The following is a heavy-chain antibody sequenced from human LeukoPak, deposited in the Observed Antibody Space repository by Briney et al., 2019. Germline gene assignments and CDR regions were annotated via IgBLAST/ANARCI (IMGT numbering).Heavy chain of an antibody. Sequence: GESLKSSCKGSGYSFTSYWIGWVRQMPGKGLEWMGIIYPGDSDTRYSPSFQGQVTISADKSISTAYLQWSSLKASDTAVYYCASASGSYSDYYYMDVWGKGTTVTVSS. CDR3: ASASGSYSDYYYMDV. D-gene: IGHD1-26*01. CDR1: GYSFTSYW. V-gene: IGHV5-51*01. J-gene: IGHJ6*03. CDR2: IYPGDSDT.